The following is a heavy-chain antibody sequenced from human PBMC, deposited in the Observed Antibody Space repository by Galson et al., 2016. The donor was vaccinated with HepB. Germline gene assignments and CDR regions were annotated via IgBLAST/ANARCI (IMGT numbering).Heavy chain of an antibody. D-gene: IGHD6-13*01. Sequence: SETLSLTCTVSGGSISSYYWSWIRQPPGRGLEWIGYIYYSGSTNYNPSLKSRVTISVDTSKNQFSLKLSSVTAADTAVYYCARGPRSRTGRPLKYYYHYYGMDVWGQGTTVTVSS. CDR1: GGSISSYY. CDR2: IYYSGST. V-gene: IGHV4-59*12. CDR3: ARGPRSRTGRPLKYYYHYYGMDV. J-gene: IGHJ6*02.